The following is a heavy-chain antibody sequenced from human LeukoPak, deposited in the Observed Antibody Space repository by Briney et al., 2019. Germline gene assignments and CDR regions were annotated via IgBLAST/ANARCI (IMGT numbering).Heavy chain of an antibody. CDR1: SGSISSGGYY. D-gene: IGHD3-9*01. V-gene: IGHV4-31*03. Sequence: PSQTLSLTCIVSSGSISSGGYYWSWIRQHPGKGLEWIGYIYCSGSTYYNPSLESRVTISVDTSKNQFSLKLSSVTAADTAVYYCARVARLRYFDSAKYYFDYWGQGTLVTVSS. CDR3: ARVARLRYFDSAKYYFDY. CDR2: IYCSGST. J-gene: IGHJ4*02.